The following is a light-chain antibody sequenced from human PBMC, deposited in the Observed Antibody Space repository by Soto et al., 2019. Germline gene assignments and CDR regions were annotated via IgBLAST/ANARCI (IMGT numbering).Light chain of an antibody. CDR3: AAWDDSLSAYV. CDR2: SNN. CDR1: SSNIGSNK. V-gene: IGLV1-44*01. Sequence: QSVLTQPPSASGTPGQRVTISCSGSSSNIGSNKVNWYQQLPGTAPKLLIYSNNQRPSGVPDRFSASKSGTSASLAISGLQSEDEAEYSCAAWDDSLSAYVFGPGTKLTVL. J-gene: IGLJ1*01.